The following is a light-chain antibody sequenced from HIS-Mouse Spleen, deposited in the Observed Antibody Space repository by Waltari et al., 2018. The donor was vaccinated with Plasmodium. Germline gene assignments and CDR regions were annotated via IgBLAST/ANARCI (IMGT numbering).Light chain of an antibody. CDR3: YSTDSSGNHRV. CDR1: ALPKKY. Sequence: SYELTQPPSVSVSPGQTARITCSGDALPKKYAYWYQQKSGQAPVLVIYEDSKRPSGIPEGFAGSSSWTMATLTISGAQVEDEADDYCYSTDSSGNHRVFGGGTKLTVL. J-gene: IGLJ3*02. V-gene: IGLV3-10*01. CDR2: EDS.